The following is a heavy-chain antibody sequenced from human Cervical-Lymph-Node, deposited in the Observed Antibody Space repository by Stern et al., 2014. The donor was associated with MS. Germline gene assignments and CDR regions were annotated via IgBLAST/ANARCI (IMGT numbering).Heavy chain of an antibody. J-gene: IGHJ5*02. D-gene: IGHD1-7*01. Sequence: EVQLVESGGGLVQPGGSLRLSCAASGFTFSVYAMSWVRQAPGKGLEWVSTISGSGGSTYYADSVKGRFTISRDISKNTLYLQMNSLRAEDTAVYYCARNPDWNYLNWFDPWGQGTLVTVSS. CDR2: ISGSGGST. V-gene: IGHV3-23*04. CDR1: GFTFSVYA. CDR3: ARNPDWNYLNWFDP.